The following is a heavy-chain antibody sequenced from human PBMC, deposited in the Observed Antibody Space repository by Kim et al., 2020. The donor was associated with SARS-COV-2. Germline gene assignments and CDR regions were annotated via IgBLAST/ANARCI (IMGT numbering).Heavy chain of an antibody. J-gene: IGHJ6*02. V-gene: IGHV3-74*01. Sequence: GGSLRLSCAASGFTFSSYWMHWIRQIPGKGPVWVSSIKGDGSSTTYADSVKGRFTISRDNAKNTLYLQMNSLRAEDTAVYYCWYYHHYNGFDLWGQGTTVTVSS. D-gene: IGHD3-10*01. CDR2: IKGDGSST. CDR3: WYYHHYNGFDL. CDR1: GFTFSSYW.